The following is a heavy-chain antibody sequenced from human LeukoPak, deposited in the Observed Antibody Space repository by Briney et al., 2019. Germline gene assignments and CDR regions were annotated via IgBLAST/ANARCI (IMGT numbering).Heavy chain of an antibody. Sequence: GGSLRLSCAASGFTFSGYGMHWVRQAPGKGLEWVAFIHYDRSDKYYADSVKGRFTISRDNSKNTLYLQMNSLGAEDTAVYYCAKDLGNSFDYWGQGTLVTVSS. CDR2: IHYDRSDK. CDR3: AKDLGNSFDY. D-gene: IGHD4-23*01. V-gene: IGHV3-30*02. CDR1: GFTFSGYG. J-gene: IGHJ4*02.